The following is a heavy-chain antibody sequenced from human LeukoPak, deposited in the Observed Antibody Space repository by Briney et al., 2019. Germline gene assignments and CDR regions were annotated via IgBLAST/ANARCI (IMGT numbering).Heavy chain of an antibody. Sequence: GGSLRLSCAASGFTFSTYGMNWVRQAPGKRLEWVSYISSSSDSIYYADSVKGRFTISRDNAENSLYLQMNSLRDEDTAVYYCARAMRSGYDYWGQGTLVAVSS. CDR1: GFTFSTYG. CDR3: ARAMRSGYDY. D-gene: IGHD5-12*01. V-gene: IGHV3-48*02. J-gene: IGHJ4*02. CDR2: ISSSSDSI.